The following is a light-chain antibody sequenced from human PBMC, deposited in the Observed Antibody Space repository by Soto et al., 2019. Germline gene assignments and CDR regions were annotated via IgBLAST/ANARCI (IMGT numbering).Light chain of an antibody. Sequence: EIVLTQSPGTLSLSPGERATLSCSASQSVGSSYLAWYQQKPGQAPRVLIYGASSRATGIPDRFSGSGSGTDFTLTISRLEPEDFAVYYCQQYATSPYTFGPGTKVDIK. V-gene: IGKV3-20*01. J-gene: IGKJ3*01. CDR2: GAS. CDR3: QQYATSPYT. CDR1: QSVGSSY.